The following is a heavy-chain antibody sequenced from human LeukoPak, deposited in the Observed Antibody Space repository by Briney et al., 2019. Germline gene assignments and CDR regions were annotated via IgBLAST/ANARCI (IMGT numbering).Heavy chain of an antibody. CDR1: GFNFGSNG. CDR2: MWYDGSRK. J-gene: IGHJ4*02. Sequence: GGSLRLSCAASGFNFGSNGMHWVRQAPGKGLEWVAAMWYDGSRKDYAGSVKGRFTVSRDVPKNTLYLQMNSLRAADTAVYYCAKEAEYSTSGYFEYWGQGSLVTVSS. D-gene: IGHD6-6*01. V-gene: IGHV3-33*06. CDR3: AKEAEYSTSGYFEY.